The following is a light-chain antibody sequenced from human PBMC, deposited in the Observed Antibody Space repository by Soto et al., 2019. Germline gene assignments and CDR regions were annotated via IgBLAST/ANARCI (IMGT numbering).Light chain of an antibody. CDR3: GTWDRSLSIYV. CDR2: DNN. J-gene: IGLJ1*01. V-gene: IGLV1-51*01. Sequence: QSALTQPPSVSAASGQKVSISCSGNDSNTGSNFVSWFQQLPGTAPKLLIYDNNSRPSGIPDRFSGSKPGTSATLDISGLQTGDEADYYCGTWDRSLSIYVFGSGAKVTVL. CDR1: DSNTGSNF.